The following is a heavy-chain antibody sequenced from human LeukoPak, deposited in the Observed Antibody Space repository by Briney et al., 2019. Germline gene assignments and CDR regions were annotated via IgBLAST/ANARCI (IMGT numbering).Heavy chain of an antibody. D-gene: IGHD6-13*01. V-gene: IGHV4-59*08. CDR3: ARHSSSYYDSDY. Sequence: SETLSLTCTVSGGSISNYYWSWIRQPPGKGLEWIGYIHYSGSTNYNPSLKSRVTISVDTSKNQFSLMLSSVTAADTAVYYCARHSSSYYDSDYWGQGTLVTVSS. CDR1: GGSISNYY. CDR2: IHYSGST. J-gene: IGHJ4*02.